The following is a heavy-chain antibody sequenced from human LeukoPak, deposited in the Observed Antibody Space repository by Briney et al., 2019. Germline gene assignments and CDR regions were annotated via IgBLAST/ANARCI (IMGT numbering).Heavy chain of an antibody. Sequence: GGSLRLSCAASGFTFSDYYMSWIRQAPGKGLEWGSYISSSGNTVYYADSVKGRFTISRDNAKNSLYLQMNSLTAEDSAVYYCARRVSVGETYDYWGQGTLVTVSS. CDR2: ISSSGNTV. V-gene: IGHV3-11*01. D-gene: IGHD3-16*01. J-gene: IGHJ4*02. CDR1: GFTFSDYY. CDR3: ARRVSVGETYDY.